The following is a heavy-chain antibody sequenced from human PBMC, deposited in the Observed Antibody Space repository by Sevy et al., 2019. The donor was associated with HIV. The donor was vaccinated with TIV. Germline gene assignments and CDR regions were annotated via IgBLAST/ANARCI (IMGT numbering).Heavy chain of an antibody. V-gene: IGHV4-39*01. CDR1: GGSISSSSYY. Sequence: SETLSLTCTVSGGSISSSSYYWGWIRQPPGKGLEWIGSIYYSGSTYYNPSLKSRVTISVDTSKNQFSLKLSSVTDADTAVYYCARPMTTVTQGYYYYYGMDVWGQGTTVTVSS. CDR2: IYYSGST. J-gene: IGHJ6*02. CDR3: ARPMTTVTQGYYYYYGMDV. D-gene: IGHD4-17*01.